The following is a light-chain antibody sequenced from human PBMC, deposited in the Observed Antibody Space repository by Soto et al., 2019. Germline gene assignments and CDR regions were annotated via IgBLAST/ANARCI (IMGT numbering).Light chain of an antibody. CDR1: SSDVGGYSY. Sequence: QSVLTQPASVSGSPGQSITISCTGTSSDVGGYSYVSWYQQHPGKAPKLMIYDVTTRPSGVSNRFSGSKSGNTASLTISGLQAEDEADYYCSSYTSSSTLVVFGGGTKLTVL. J-gene: IGLJ2*01. CDR2: DVT. V-gene: IGLV2-14*01. CDR3: SSYTSSSTLVV.